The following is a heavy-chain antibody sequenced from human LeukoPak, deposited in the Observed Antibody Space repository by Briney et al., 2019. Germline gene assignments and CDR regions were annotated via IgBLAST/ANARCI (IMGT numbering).Heavy chain of an antibody. J-gene: IGHJ3*02. D-gene: IGHD1-26*01. CDR3: ARGVGSGDDPFDI. Sequence: PGGSLRLSCAASGFPLSHYTMNWVRQAPGKGLEWVSSISSGSTFIYYADLVKGRFTISRDNAKNSLFLHMNSLRDEDTAVYSCARGVGSGDDPFDIWGQGTMVTVSS. CDR2: ISSGSTFI. V-gene: IGHV3-21*01. CDR1: GFPLSHYT.